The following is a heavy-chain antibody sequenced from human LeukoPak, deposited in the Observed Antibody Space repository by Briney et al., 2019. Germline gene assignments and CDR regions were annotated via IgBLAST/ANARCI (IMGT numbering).Heavy chain of an antibody. CDR1: GGTISSYA. V-gene: IGHV1-69*13. CDR3: ARVGDYDFWSGYGEFDY. D-gene: IGHD3-3*01. CDR2: IIPIFGTA. J-gene: IGHJ4*02. Sequence: SVKVCCKASGGTISSYAIRWVPQPPGQGLEWIRRIIPIFGTATDAQKFQGRVTITSDESTSAAYMELSSLRSEDRAVYYCARVGDYDFWSGYGEFDYWGQGTLVTVSS.